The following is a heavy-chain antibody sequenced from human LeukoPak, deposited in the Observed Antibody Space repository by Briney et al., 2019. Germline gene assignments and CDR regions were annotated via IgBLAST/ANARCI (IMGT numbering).Heavy chain of an antibody. Sequence: GGSLRLSCAASGFTFDDYTMHWVRQAPGKGLEWVSLISWDGGSTYYADSAKGRFTISRDNSKNTLYLQMNSLRAEDTAVYYCVRGGSFSSGWYEIDYWGQGTLVTVSS. CDR3: VRGGSFSSGWYEIDY. J-gene: IGHJ4*02. V-gene: IGHV3-43*01. CDR2: ISWDGGST. D-gene: IGHD6-19*01. CDR1: GFTFDDYT.